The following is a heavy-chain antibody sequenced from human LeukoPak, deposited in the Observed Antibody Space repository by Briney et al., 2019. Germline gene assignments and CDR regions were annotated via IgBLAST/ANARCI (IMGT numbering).Heavy chain of an antibody. CDR1: GGSFSGYY. V-gene: IGHV4-34*01. CDR2: VNSRGSA. J-gene: IGHJ4*02. D-gene: IGHD2-21*02. Sequence: KPSETLSLTCAAHGGSFSGYYWTWIRQSPGKGMGWIGEVNSRGSANYNPSLTSRVTISVDTSKNQFSLRLTSVTAADAGVYYCARDAFCLNGVCYSGRYDYWGQGILVSVSS. CDR3: ARDAFCLNGVCYSGRYDY.